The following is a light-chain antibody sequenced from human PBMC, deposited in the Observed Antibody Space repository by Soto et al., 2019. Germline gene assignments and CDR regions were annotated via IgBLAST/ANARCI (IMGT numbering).Light chain of an antibody. CDR1: QSVTSSY. J-gene: IGKJ1*01. CDR3: QQYGSSPRT. CDR2: DAS. V-gene: IGKV3-20*01. Sequence: EIVLTQSPCTLSLSPGERATLSCRASQSVTSSYLAWYQQKPGQAPGLLIYDASSRATGIPDRFSGRGSGTDFTLTISRLEPEDFAVYYCQQYGSSPRTFGQGTKVDIK.